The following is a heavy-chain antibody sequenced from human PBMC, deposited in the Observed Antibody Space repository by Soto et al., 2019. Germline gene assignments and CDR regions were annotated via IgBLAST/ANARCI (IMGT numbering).Heavy chain of an antibody. V-gene: IGHV3-23*01. CDR3: TKGSGQYPYYYGMDV. Sequence: PGGSLRLSCAASGFTFGSYAMTWVRQAPGKGLEWVSGISDRGGNTYYPDSVKGRFTISRDNSKNTLYLQMNSLRAEDTAVYYCTKGSGQYPYYYGMDVWGQGTTVTVSS. CDR1: GFTFGSYA. D-gene: IGHD4-4*01. CDR2: ISDRGGNT. J-gene: IGHJ6*02.